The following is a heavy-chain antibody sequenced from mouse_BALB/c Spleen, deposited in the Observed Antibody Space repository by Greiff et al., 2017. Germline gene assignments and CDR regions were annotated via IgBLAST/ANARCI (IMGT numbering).Heavy chain of an antibody. Sequence: EVKLVESGGGLVKPGGSLKLSCAASGFTFSSYTMSWVRQTPEKRLEWVATISSGGSYTYYPDSVKGRFTISRDNAKNTLYLQMSSLKSEDTAMYYCTRDQAHYFDYWGQGTTLTVSS. CDR1: GFTFSSYT. D-gene: IGHD3-2*02. J-gene: IGHJ2*01. CDR2: ISSGGSYT. CDR3: TRDQAHYFDY. V-gene: IGHV5-6-4*01.